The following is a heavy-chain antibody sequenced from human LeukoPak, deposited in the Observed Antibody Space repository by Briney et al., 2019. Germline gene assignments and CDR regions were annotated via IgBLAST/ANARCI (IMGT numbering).Heavy chain of an antibody. CDR1: GYTFNSYG. J-gene: IGHJ5*02. CDR3: ARENPRITMPRTVVVSDARYNWFDP. Sequence: GASVKVSCKASGYTFNSYGISWVRQAPGQGLEWMGWISAYNGNTNYAQKLQGRVTMTTDTSTSTAYMGLRSLRSDDTAVYYCARENPRITMPRTVVVSDARYNWFDPWGQGTLVTVSS. V-gene: IGHV1-18*01. D-gene: IGHD3-10*01. CDR2: ISAYNGNT.